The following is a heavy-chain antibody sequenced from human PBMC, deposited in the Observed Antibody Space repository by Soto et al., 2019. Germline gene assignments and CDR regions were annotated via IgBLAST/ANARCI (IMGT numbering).Heavy chain of an antibody. V-gene: IGHV3-33*03. D-gene: IGHD3-10*01. CDR1: GFTLGHYG. CDR3: AKDRVRGNTIELCT. J-gene: IGHJ6*03. CDR2: IWYDGNNK. Sequence: EGYLRLSSEASGFTLGHYGMQWIRQAPGKGLEWVAVIWYDGNNKYCTDSLKGRFSISRDKSKNTLYLQMNTLRAEDTAISYGAKDRVRGNTIELCTWG.